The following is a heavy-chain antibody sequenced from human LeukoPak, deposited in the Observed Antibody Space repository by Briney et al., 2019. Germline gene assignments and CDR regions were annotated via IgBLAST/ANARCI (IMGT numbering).Heavy chain of an antibody. J-gene: IGHJ3*02. Sequence: GGSLRLSCAASGFTFSTYEMNWVRQAQGKGLEWVSYITSSGNTIYYADSVKGRFTISRDNAKNSLYLQMHSLRADDTAVYYCARDFVSGSSDSFDIWGQGTMVTVSS. CDR2: ITSSGNTI. D-gene: IGHD1-26*01. CDR3: ARDFVSGSSDSFDI. CDR1: GFTFSTYE. V-gene: IGHV3-48*03.